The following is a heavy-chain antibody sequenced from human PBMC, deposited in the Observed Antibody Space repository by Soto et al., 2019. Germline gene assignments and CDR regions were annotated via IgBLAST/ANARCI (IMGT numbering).Heavy chain of an antibody. Sequence: SQTLSLTCAISGDSVSSNTAPWNWIRPSPSRGLEWLGRTYFRSKWYNDYAVSVKSRIIINPDTSNNQFSLQLNSVTPEDTAVYFCAKGDNLGPKTGYAFDPWGQGTMVTVSS. D-gene: IGHD5-12*01. CDR2: TYFRSKWYN. CDR3: AKGDNLGPKTGYAFDP. J-gene: IGHJ5*02. CDR1: GDSVSSNTAP. V-gene: IGHV6-1*01.